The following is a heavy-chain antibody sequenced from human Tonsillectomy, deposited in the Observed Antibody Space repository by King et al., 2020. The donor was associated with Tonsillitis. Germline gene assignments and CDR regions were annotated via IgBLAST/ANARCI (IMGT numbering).Heavy chain of an antibody. CDR2: TIGGGYST. Sequence: VQLVESGGGLVQPGGSLRLSCATSGFTFSSYAMSWVRQAPGKGLEWVSITIGGGYSTYYADSVKGRFTISGDTSKSTLYLQMTSLTAEDTAVYYCAKLYYYGFDYWGQGTLVTVSS. V-gene: IGHV3-23*03. CDR3: AKLYYYGFDY. J-gene: IGHJ4*02. D-gene: IGHD3-10*01. CDR1: GFTFSSYA.